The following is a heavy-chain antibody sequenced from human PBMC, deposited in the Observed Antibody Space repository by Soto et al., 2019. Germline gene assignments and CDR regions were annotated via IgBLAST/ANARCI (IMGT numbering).Heavy chain of an antibody. CDR2: IYYNGST. Sequence: SETLSLTCTVSGGSVSSRSYFWGWIRQSPGKGLEWIGTIYYNGSTYYNPSLKSRVTLSVDTSRNHFSLKLTSVTASDTALYYCARQRVVPATPTNWFDPWGQGTLVTVSS. CDR3: ARQRVVPATPTNWFDP. J-gene: IGHJ5*02. D-gene: IGHD2-15*01. V-gene: IGHV4-39*01. CDR1: GGSVSSRSYF.